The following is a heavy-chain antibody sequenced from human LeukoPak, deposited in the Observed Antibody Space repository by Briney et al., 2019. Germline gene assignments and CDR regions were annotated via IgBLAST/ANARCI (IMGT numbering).Heavy chain of an antibody. V-gene: IGHV4-61*02. CDR1: GGSISSGSYY. D-gene: IGHD4-17*01. Sequence: PSETLSLTCTVSGGSISSGSYYWSWIRQPAGKGLEWIGRIYTSGSTKYNPSLKSRVTISVDTSKNQFSLKLRSVTAADTAVYYCARLKYSMDYGDYWIDYWGQGTQVTVSS. CDR2: IYTSGST. CDR3: ARLKYSMDYGDYWIDY. J-gene: IGHJ4*02.